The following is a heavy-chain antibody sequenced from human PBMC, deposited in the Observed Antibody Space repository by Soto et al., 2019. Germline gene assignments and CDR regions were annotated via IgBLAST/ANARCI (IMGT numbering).Heavy chain of an antibody. D-gene: IGHD1-7*01. CDR3: AKGQGTGNYNNWFDP. CDR2: ISGSGSNT. V-gene: IGHV3-23*01. Sequence: EVQLLESGGGLVQPGGSLRLSCAASGFTFSSYAMSWVRQAPGKGLEWVSGISGSGSNTYYADSVKGRFTISRDNSKNTLYLQMNSLRAEDTAVYYFAKGQGTGNYNNWFDPWGQGTLLTVSS. J-gene: IGHJ5*02. CDR1: GFTFSSYA.